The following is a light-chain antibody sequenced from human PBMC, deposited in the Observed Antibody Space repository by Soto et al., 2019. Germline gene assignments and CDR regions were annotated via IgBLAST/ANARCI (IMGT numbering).Light chain of an antibody. CDR1: QSISSF. V-gene: IGKV3-11*01. J-gene: IGKJ2*01. CDR3: QQRSSWPPYT. CDR2: DAS. Sequence: EIVLTQSPATLSLSPGERATLSCRASQSISSFLAWYQQKPGQTPRILIYDASNRVTGIPTRFSGSGSGTDFTLTISNVEPEDFAVYYCQQRSSWPPYTFGQGTKLEIK.